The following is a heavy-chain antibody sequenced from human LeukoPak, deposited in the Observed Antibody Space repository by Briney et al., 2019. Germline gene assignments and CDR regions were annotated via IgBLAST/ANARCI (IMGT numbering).Heavy chain of an antibody. D-gene: IGHD3-10*01. CDR1: GYTFTIYG. V-gene: IGHV1-18*01. CDR3: ARAVTMVRGVIADPAEYFQH. J-gene: IGHJ1*01. Sequence: ASVKVSCKASGYTFTIYGISWVRQAPGQGLEWMGWISAYNGNTNYAQKLQGRVTMTTDTSTSTAYMELGSLRSDDTAVYYCARAVTMVRGVIADPAEYFQHWGQGTLVTVSS. CDR2: ISAYNGNT.